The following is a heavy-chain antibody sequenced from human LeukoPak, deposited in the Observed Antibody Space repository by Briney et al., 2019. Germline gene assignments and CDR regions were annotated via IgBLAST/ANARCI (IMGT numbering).Heavy chain of an antibody. D-gene: IGHD1-1*01. Sequence: ASVKVSCKASGYTFTDYYLRWVRQAPGQGLEWMGWINPYNGDTNYAQKFQGRVTLTRDMSISTAYMDLSSLQSDDTAVYFCARNEGGANYYFDFWGRGTLVTVSS. V-gene: IGHV1-2*02. CDR1: GYTFTDYY. CDR2: INPYNGDT. CDR3: ARNEGGANYYFDF. J-gene: IGHJ4*02.